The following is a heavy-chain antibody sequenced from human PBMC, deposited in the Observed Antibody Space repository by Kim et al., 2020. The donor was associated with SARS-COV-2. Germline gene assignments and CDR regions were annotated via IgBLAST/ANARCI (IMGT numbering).Heavy chain of an antibody. D-gene: IGHD2-21*02. Sequence: SVKVSCKASGGTFSNYAISWVRQAPGQGLEWMGGIIPIFGTANYAQKFQGRVTITADESTSTAYMELSSLRSEDTAVYYCARASYCGGDCPKPNFPRAYYYYGMDVWGQGTTVTVSS. J-gene: IGHJ6*02. V-gene: IGHV1-69*13. CDR3: ARASYCGGDCPKPNFPRAYYYYGMDV. CDR2: IIPIFGTA. CDR1: GGTFSNYA.